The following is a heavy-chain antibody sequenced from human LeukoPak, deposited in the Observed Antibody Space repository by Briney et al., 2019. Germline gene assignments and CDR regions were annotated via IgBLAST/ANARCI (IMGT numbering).Heavy chain of an antibody. CDR1: GFTFSSYA. CDR3: ARDLTYSYGPLDY. CDR2: ISYDGSNK. V-gene: IGHV3-30-3*01. D-gene: IGHD5-18*01. Sequence: PGGSLRLSCAASGFTFSSYAMHWVRQAPGKGLEWVAVISYDGSNKYYADSVKGRFTISRDNSKNTLYLQMNSLRAEDTAVYYCARDLTYSYGPLDYWGQGTLVTVSS. J-gene: IGHJ4*02.